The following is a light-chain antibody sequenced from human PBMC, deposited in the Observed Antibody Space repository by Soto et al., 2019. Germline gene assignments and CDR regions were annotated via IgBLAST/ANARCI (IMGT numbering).Light chain of an antibody. V-gene: IGKV1-39*01. Sequence: SQMTQSQSSLSASVGRRVTISCRASQSITSYLNWYQQNPGKAPKLLIYTASSLESGVPSRFSGSGSGTEFTLTLSSLEPEDFAVYYCQQRSSWPRTFGQVAKVDI. J-gene: IGKJ1*01. CDR1: QSITSY. CDR3: QQRSSWPRT. CDR2: TAS.